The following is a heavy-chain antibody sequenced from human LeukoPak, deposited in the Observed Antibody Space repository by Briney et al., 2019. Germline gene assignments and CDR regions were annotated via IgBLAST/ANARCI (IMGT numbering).Heavy chain of an antibody. CDR2: IYCSGST. V-gene: IGHV4-59*08. D-gene: IGHD2-15*01. CDR3: ARLSLGYCSGGSCTDAFDI. Sequence: SETLSLTCTVSGGSISSYYWSWIRQPPGKGLEWIGYIYCSGSTNYNPSLKSRVTISVDTSKNQFSLKLSSVTAADTAVYYCARLSLGYCSGGSCTDAFDIWGQGTMVTVSS. CDR1: GGSISSYY. J-gene: IGHJ3*02.